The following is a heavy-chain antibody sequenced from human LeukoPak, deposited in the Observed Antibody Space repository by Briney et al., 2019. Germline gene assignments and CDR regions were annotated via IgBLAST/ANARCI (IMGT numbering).Heavy chain of an antibody. CDR2: ITSGSRYI. J-gene: IGHJ4*02. V-gene: IGHV3-21*01. CDR3: ARVIATRRQYYFDY. D-gene: IGHD2-15*01. Sequence: GGSLRLSCATSGFTFSNYSMNWIRQAPGKGLEWVSSITSGSRYIYYPDSVKGRFTISRDNAKNSLYLQMNSLRAEDTAVYYCARVIATRRQYYFDYWGRGALVTVSS. CDR1: GFTFSNYS.